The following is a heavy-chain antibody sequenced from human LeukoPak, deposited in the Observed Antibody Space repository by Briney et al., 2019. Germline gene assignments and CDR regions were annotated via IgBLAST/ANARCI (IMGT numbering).Heavy chain of an antibody. CDR1: GFTVSSNY. V-gene: IGHV3-23*01. D-gene: IGHD2-15*01. CDR2: ISGSGGST. J-gene: IGHJ4*02. CDR3: VAVVAATIDY. Sequence: PGGSLRLSCAASGFTVSSNYMSWVRPAPGKGLEWVSAISGSGGSTYYADSVKGRFTISRDNSKNTLYLQMNSLRAEDTAVYYCVAVVAATIDYWGQGTLVTVSS.